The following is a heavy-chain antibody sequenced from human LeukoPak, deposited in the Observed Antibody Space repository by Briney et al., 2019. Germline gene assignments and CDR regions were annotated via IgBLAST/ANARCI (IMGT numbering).Heavy chain of an antibody. J-gene: IGHJ4*02. Sequence: SETLSLTCTVSGGSITTTSYYWGWIRQPPGKGLEWIGSIDYRGTTHYNPSLKSRITISVDTSNNRFSLKGSSVTAADTAVYYCARHGEGGLRYHDYWGQGILVTVSS. CDR2: IDYRGTT. CDR1: GGSITTTSYY. CDR3: ARHGEGGLRYHDY. D-gene: IGHD3-9*01. V-gene: IGHV4-39*01.